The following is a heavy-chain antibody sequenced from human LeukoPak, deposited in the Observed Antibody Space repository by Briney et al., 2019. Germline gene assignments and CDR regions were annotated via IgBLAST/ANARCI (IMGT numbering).Heavy chain of an antibody. CDR3: AKDSTQRNYYDSSSFDY. Sequence: GGSLRLSCAASGFTFSSYAMSWVRQAPGKGLEWVSAISGSGGSTYYADSVKGRLTISRDNSKNTLYLQMNSLRAEDTAVYYCAKDSTQRNYYDSSSFDYWGQGTLVTVSS. D-gene: IGHD3-22*01. CDR1: GFTFSSYA. CDR2: ISGSGGST. V-gene: IGHV3-23*01. J-gene: IGHJ4*02.